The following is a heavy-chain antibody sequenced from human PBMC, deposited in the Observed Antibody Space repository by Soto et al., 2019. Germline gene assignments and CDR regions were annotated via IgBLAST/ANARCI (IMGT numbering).Heavy chain of an antibody. V-gene: IGHV1-18*01. CDR1: GYTFTSYG. J-gene: IGHJ6*01. Sequence: ASVKVSCKASGYTFTSYGISWVRQAPGQGLEWMGWITAYNGNTNYAQNLQGRVTMTADTSTSTAYMELRSLRSEDTAVYFCARERRGMDVWGQGTTVTVSS. CDR2: ITAYNGNT. CDR3: ARERRGMDV.